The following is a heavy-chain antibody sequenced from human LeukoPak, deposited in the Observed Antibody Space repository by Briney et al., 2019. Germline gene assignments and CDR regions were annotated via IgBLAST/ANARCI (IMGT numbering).Heavy chain of an antibody. CDR1: GGTFSSYA. V-gene: IGHV1-69*06. J-gene: IGHJ4*02. CDR3: ARIAAAGLFDY. CDR2: IIPIFGTA. Sequence: GASVKVSCKASGGTFSSYAISWVRQAPGQGLEWMGGIIPIFGTANYAQKFQGRVTITADKSTSTAYMELSSLRSEDTAVYYCARIAAAGLFDYWGQGTLVTVSS. D-gene: IGHD6-13*01.